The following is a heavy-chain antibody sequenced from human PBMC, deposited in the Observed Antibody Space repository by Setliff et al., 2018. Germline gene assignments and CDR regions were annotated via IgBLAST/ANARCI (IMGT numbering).Heavy chain of an antibody. CDR1: GASIMNYY. CDR2: MSTTGTT. J-gene: IGHJ3*01. Sequence: SETLSLTCTISGASIMNYYWSWIRQPAGRGLEWIGRMSTTGTTTGTSSYNPSLQGRVATSVDVSKNLFFLKISSLTTMDTAVYYCVRVGREYGDSGGFDAFSVWGQGREVTVSS. D-gene: IGHD4-17*01. CDR3: VRVGREYGDSGGFDAFSV. V-gene: IGHV4-4*07.